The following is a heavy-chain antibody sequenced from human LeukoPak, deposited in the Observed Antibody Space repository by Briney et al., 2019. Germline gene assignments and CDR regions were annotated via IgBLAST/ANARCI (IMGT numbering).Heavy chain of an antibody. J-gene: IGHJ4*02. D-gene: IGHD3-22*01. V-gene: IGHV1-2*02. CDR1: GYTFTSYG. CDR3: ARGSDSSGYYY. Sequence: ASVKVSCKASGYTFTSYGISWVRQAPGQGLEWMGWINPNSGGTNYAQKFQGRVTMTRDTSISTAYMELSRLRSDDTAVYYCARGSDSSGYYYWGQGTLVTVSS. CDR2: INPNSGGT.